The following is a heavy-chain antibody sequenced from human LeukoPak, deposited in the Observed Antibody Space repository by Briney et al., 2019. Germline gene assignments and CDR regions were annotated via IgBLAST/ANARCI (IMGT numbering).Heavy chain of an antibody. D-gene: IGHD3-22*01. CDR2: INWNGGCT. Sequence: PGGSLRLSCAASGFTFDDYGMSWVRQAPGKGLEWVSGINWNGGCTGYADSVKGRFTISRDNAKNSLYLQMNSLRAEDTALYYCARDRENGYDSSGYYAYYDYWGQGTLVTVSS. J-gene: IGHJ4*02. V-gene: IGHV3-20*04. CDR1: GFTFDDYG. CDR3: ARDRENGYDSSGYYAYYDY.